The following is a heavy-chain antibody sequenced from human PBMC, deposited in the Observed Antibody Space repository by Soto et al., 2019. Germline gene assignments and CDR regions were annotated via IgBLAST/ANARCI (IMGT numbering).Heavy chain of an antibody. V-gene: IGHV3-21*01. CDR2: ISSSSSYI. J-gene: IGHJ6*02. D-gene: IGHD3-22*01. Sequence: LRLSCAASGFTFSSYSMNWVRQAPGKGLEWVSSISSSSSYIYYADSVKGRFTISRDNAKNSLYLQMNSLRAEDTAVYYCATDYDSSGYYYYYGMDVWGQGTTVTVSS. CDR1: GFTFSSYS. CDR3: ATDYDSSGYYYYYGMDV.